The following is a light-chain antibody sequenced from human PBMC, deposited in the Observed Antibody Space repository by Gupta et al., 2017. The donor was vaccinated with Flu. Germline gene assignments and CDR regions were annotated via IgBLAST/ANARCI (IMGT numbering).Light chain of an antibody. CDR1: QSISRY. J-gene: IGKJ1*01. CDR2: GAS. V-gene: IGKV1-5*03. CDR3: QQDNTYPWT. Sequence: DIQLTQSPSTLSASVGDRVTITCRATQSISRYLAWYQQKSGKAPKLLIYGASTLESGVPSSFSGSGSGTEFTLTIGSLQPDDFASYYCQQDNTYPWTFGQGTMLEIK.